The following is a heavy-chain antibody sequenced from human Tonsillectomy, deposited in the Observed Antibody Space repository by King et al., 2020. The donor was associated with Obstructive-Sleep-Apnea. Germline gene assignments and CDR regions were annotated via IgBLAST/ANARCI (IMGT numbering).Heavy chain of an antibody. D-gene: IGHD3-10*01. CDR1: GFTFDDYA. CDR2: SSWNSGSV. Sequence: VQLVESGGGLVQPGRSLRLSCAASGFTFDDYAMHWVRQAPGKGLEWDSGSSWNSGSVGYADSVKGRFTISRDNAKNSLYLQMNSLRAEDTALYYCAKDIRGDYYYYYYGMDVWGQGTTVTVSS. V-gene: IGHV3-9*01. CDR3: AKDIRGDYYYYYYGMDV. J-gene: IGHJ6*02.